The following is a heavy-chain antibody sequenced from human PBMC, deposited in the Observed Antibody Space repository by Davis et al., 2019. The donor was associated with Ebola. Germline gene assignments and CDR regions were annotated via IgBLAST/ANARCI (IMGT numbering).Heavy chain of an antibody. Sequence: PGGSLRLSCAASGFTFSSYWMSWVRQAPGKGLEWVANIKQDGSEKYYVDPVKGRFTISRDNAKNSLYLQMNSLRAEDTAVYYCARGRYDSSGYYFVYFDYWGQGTLVTVSS. CDR3: ARGRYDSSGYYFVYFDY. D-gene: IGHD3-22*01. CDR2: IKQDGSEK. V-gene: IGHV3-7*01. J-gene: IGHJ4*02. CDR1: GFTFSSYW.